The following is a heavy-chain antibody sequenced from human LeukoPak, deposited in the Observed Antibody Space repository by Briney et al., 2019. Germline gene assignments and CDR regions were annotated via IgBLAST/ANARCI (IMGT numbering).Heavy chain of an antibody. J-gene: IGHJ4*02. Sequence: GGSLRLSCAASGFTFSSYGMHWVRQAPGKGLEWVAVISYDGSDKYYADSVKGRFTISRDNSKNTLYLQMNSLRAEDTAVYYCAKEPLDQGSGWYFDYWGQGTLVTVSS. V-gene: IGHV3-30*18. CDR1: GFTFSSYG. CDR3: AKEPLDQGSGWYFDY. CDR2: ISYDGSDK. D-gene: IGHD6-19*01.